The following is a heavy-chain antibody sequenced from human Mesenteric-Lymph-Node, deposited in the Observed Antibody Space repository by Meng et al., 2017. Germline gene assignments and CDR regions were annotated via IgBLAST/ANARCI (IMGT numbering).Heavy chain of an antibody. Sequence: SETLSLTCSVSGVSISSDYWSWIRQSPGKGLEWIGYVYYSGTADYSPSLRSRVSISVDTSKNQLSLRLLSVTPADTAVYYCARGHGDYYWFDPWGQGTLVTVSS. V-gene: IGHV4-59*01. CDR3: ARGHGDYYWFDP. D-gene: IGHD4-17*01. CDR2: VYYSGTA. J-gene: IGHJ5*02. CDR1: GVSISSDY.